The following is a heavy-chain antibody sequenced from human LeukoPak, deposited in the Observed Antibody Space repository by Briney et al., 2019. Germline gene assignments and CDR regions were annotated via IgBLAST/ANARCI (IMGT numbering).Heavy chain of an antibody. D-gene: IGHD3-10*01. J-gene: IGHJ4*02. Sequence: GGSLRLSCAASGFTFSDYEMNWVRQAPGKGLEWVAVIWYDGSNKYYADSVKGRFTISRDNSKNTLYLQMNSLRAEDTAVYYCAREVRFGYWGQGTLVTVSS. V-gene: IGHV3-33*08. CDR1: GFTFSDYE. CDR3: AREVRFGY. CDR2: IWYDGSNK.